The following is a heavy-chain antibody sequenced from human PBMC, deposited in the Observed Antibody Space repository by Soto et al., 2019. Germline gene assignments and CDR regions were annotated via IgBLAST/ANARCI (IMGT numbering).Heavy chain of an antibody. V-gene: IGHV3-23*01. D-gene: IGHD3-10*01. Sequence: GGSLRLSCAASGFTFSSYAMSWVRQAPGKGLEWVSAISGSGGSTYYADSVKGRFTISRDNSKNTLYLQMNSLRAEDTAVYYCAKWGYYYGSGSYLAYWGQGTLVTVSS. CDR1: GFTFSSYA. CDR2: ISGSGGST. J-gene: IGHJ4*02. CDR3: AKWGYYYGSGSYLAY.